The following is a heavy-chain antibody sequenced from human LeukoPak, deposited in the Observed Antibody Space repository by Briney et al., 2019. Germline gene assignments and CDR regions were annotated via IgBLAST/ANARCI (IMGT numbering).Heavy chain of an antibody. Sequence: GGSLTLSCVASGFTFSSSVINGVRQAPGKGLEWVSSIASNNFIYYADSVKGRFTISRDNVKNSVDLQMNSLRREDTAIYYCARDRGSGSFESEYYFESWGQGTLVTVSS. CDR3: ARDRGSGSFESEYYFES. J-gene: IGHJ4*02. V-gene: IGHV3-21*04. CDR2: IASNNFI. D-gene: IGHD1-26*01. CDR1: GFTFSSSV.